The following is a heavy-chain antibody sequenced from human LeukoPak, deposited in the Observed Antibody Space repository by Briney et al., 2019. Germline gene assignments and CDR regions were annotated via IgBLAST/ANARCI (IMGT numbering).Heavy chain of an antibody. V-gene: IGHV3-23*01. J-gene: IGHJ4*02. Sequence: PGGSLRLSCAASGFTFSSYAMSWVRQAPGKGLEWVSAISGSGGSTYYADSVKGRFTISRDNSKNTLYLQMNSLRAEDTAVYYCAKSMYYDILTGYYDYWGQGTLVTVSS. CDR1: GFTFSSYA. CDR3: AKSMYYDILTGYYDY. CDR2: ISGSGGST. D-gene: IGHD3-9*01.